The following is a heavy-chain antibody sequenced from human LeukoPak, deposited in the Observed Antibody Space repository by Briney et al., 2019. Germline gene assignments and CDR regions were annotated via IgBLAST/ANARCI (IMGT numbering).Heavy chain of an antibody. Sequence: SETLSLTCTVSGGSISSYYWSWIRQPAGKGLEWIGRIYTSGSTNYNPSLKSRVTMSVDTSKNQFSLKLSSVTAADTAVYYCARSWALRFLEGPVGDAFDIWGQGTMVTVSS. D-gene: IGHD3-3*01. J-gene: IGHJ3*02. V-gene: IGHV4-4*07. CDR2: IYTSGST. CDR1: GGSISSYY. CDR3: ARSWALRFLEGPVGDAFDI.